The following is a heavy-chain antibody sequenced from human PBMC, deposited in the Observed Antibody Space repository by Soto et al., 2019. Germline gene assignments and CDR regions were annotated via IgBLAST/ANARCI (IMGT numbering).Heavy chain of an antibody. Sequence: QLQLQESGPGLVKPSETLSLTCTVSGGSISSSSYYWGWIRQPPGKGLEWIGSIYYSGSTYYNPSLKSRVTISVDTSKNQFPLKLSSVTAADRAVYYCARLTGGLLGPLGSDIWAKGQWSPSLQ. V-gene: IGHV4-39*01. CDR3: ARLTGGLLGPLGSDI. CDR1: GGSISSSSYY. D-gene: IGHD1-26*01. CDR2: IYYSGST. J-gene: IGHJ3*02.